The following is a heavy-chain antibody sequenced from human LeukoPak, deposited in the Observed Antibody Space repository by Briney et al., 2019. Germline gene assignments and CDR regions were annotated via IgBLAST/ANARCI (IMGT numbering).Heavy chain of an antibody. CDR3: ASLMGPSGSYYY. Sequence: SETLSLTCTVSGGSISSSSYYRGWIRQPPGKGLEWIGSIYYSGSTYYNPSLKSRVTISVDTSKNQFSLKLSSVTAADTAVYYCASLMGPSGSYYYWGQGTLVTVSS. CDR1: GGSISSSSYY. V-gene: IGHV4-39*01. D-gene: IGHD1-26*01. J-gene: IGHJ4*02. CDR2: IYYSGST.